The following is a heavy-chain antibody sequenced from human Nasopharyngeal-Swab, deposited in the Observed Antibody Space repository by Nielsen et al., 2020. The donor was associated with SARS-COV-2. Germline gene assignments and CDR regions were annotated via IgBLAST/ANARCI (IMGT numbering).Heavy chain of an antibody. CDR3: ASALRATIFGVVSSFDY. J-gene: IGHJ4*02. Sequence: SETLSLTCTVSGGSISSGGYYWSWIRQHPGKGLEWIGYIYYSGSTYYNPSLKSRVTISVDTSKNQFSLKLSSVTAADTAVYYCASALRATIFGVVSSFDYWGQGTLVTVSS. CDR1: GGSISSGGYY. V-gene: IGHV4-31*03. CDR2: IYYSGST. D-gene: IGHD3-3*01.